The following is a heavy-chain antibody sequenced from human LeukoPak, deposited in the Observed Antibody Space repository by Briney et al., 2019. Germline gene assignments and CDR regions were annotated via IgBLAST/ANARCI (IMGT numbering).Heavy chain of an antibody. CDR2: LKGDGSST. J-gene: IGHJ4*02. Sequence: GGSLRLSCAASGFTFSTYWMHWVRQAPGKGRVWVARLKGDGSSTIYADSVKGRCTISRDNFKNTLYLQTSSLRAEDTAVYYCARASTTVPNLLDHWGRGTLVTVSS. V-gene: IGHV3-74*01. D-gene: IGHD4-17*01. CDR3: ARASTTVPNLLDH. CDR1: GFTFSTYW.